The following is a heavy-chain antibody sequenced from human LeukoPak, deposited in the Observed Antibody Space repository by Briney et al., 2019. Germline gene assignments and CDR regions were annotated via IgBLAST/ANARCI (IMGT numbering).Heavy chain of an antibody. CDR3: ARGPGNSRYYYYYYMDV. D-gene: IGHD2/OR15-2a*01. J-gene: IGHJ6*03. V-gene: IGHV4-34*01. CDR1: GGSFSGYY. Sequence: SETLSLTCAVYGGSFSGYYWSWIRQPPGKGLGWIGEINHSGSTNYNPSLKSRVTISVDTSKNQFSLKLSSVTAADTAVYYCARGPGNSRYYYYYYMDVWGKGTTVTVSS. CDR2: INHSGST.